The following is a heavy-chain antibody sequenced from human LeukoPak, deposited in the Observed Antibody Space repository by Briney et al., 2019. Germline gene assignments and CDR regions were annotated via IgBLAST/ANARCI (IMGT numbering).Heavy chain of an antibody. CDR2: ISSSSSYI. D-gene: IGHD3-22*01. Sequence: GGSLRLSCAASGFTFTSYSMNWVRQAPGKGLEWVSSISSSSSYIYYADSVKGRFTISRDNAKNSLYLQMNSLRAEDTAVYYCARGGIVVVQYWGQGTLVTVSS. CDR1: GFTFTSYS. V-gene: IGHV3-21*01. CDR3: ARGGIVVVQY. J-gene: IGHJ4*02.